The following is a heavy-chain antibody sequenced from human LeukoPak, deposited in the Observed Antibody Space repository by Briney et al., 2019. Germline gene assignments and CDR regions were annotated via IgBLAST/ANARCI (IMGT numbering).Heavy chain of an antibody. CDR1: GYSFTTNW. V-gene: IGHV5-51*01. J-gene: IGHJ5*02. D-gene: IGHD3-22*01. CDR2: IYPGDSET. CDR3: ARHTDYYDSSGYYHNWFDP. Sequence: PGESLKISCKGSGYSFTTNWIGWVRQMPGKGLEWMGIIYPGDSETRYSPSFQGQVTISADKSISTAYLQWSSLKASDTAMYYCARHTDYYDSSGYYHNWFDPWGQGTLVSASS.